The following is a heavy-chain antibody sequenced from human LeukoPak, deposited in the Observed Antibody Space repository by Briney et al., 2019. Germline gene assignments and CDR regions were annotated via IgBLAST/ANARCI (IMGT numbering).Heavy chain of an antibody. CDR2: VSYSGFT. D-gene: IGHD3-10*01. Sequence: PSETLSLTCTVSRGSLSSHSWSWIRQPPGKGLDWIGSVSYSGFTKYNPSLESRVSMSVDTSKDQFSLRLSSVTAADTAFYYCARATGGLTLFDYWGQGTSVTGSS. J-gene: IGHJ4*02. CDR3: ARATGGLTLFDY. V-gene: IGHV4-59*11. CDR1: RGSLSSHS.